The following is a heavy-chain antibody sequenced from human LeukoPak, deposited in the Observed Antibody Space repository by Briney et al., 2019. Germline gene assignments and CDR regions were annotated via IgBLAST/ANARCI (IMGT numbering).Heavy chain of an antibody. D-gene: IGHD2-2*02. J-gene: IGHJ4*02. CDR2: ISDDGSNK. Sequence: GGSLRLSCAASGFTFSSYGMHWVRQAPGKGLEGVAGISDDGSNKYYVDSVKGRFTISRDNSKNTLYLQMNSLRAEDTAVYYCANSPTYCSSTSCYINYWGQGTLVTVSS. V-gene: IGHV3-30*18. CDR1: GFTFSSYG. CDR3: ANSPTYCSSTSCYINY.